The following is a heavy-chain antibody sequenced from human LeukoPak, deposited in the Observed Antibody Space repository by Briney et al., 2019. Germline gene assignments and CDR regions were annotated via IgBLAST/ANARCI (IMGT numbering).Heavy chain of an antibody. CDR2: ISSSSSYI. CDR3: ARDDGSYSRSPGFDY. Sequence: GGTLRLSCAASGFTFSSYSMNWVRQAPGKGLEWVSSISSSSSYIYYADSVKGRFTISRDNAKNSLYLQMNSLRAEDTAVYYCARDDGSYSRSPGFDYWGQGTLVTVSS. J-gene: IGHJ4*02. CDR1: GFTFSSYS. V-gene: IGHV3-21*01. D-gene: IGHD1-26*01.